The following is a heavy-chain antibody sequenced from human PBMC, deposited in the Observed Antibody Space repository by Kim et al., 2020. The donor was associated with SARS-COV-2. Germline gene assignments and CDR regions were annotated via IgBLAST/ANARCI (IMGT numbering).Heavy chain of an antibody. D-gene: IGHD6-19*01. J-gene: IGHJ4*02. CDR3: ARDGVSSGWYSDY. V-gene: IGHV3-11*06. CDR1: GFTFSDYY. Sequence: GGSLRLSCAASGFTFSDYYMSWIRQAPGKGLEWVSYISSSSSYTNYADSVKGRFTISRDNAKNSLYLQMNSLRAEDTAVYYCARDGVSSGWYSDYWGQGTLVTVSS. CDR2: ISSSSSYT.